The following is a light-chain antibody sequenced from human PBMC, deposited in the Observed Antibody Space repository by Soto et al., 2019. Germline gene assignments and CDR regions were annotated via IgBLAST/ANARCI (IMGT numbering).Light chain of an antibody. J-gene: IGLJ2*01. CDR3: SSYAGINNLI. V-gene: IGLV2-8*01. Sequence: QSALTQPPSASGSPGQSVTISFTGTSSDVGFYNYVSWFQQHPGKAPKLIIYEVNKRPSGVPDRFSGSKSGNTAYLTVSGLQAEDEADYFCSSYAGINNLIFGGGTKLNVL. CDR1: SSDVGFYNY. CDR2: EVN.